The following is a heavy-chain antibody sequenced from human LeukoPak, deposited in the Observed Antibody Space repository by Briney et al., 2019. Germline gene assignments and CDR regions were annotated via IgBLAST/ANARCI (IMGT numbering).Heavy chain of an antibody. J-gene: IGHJ5*02. CDR2: IIPIFGSS. Sequence: GASVKVSCKASGGTFNNYAINWVRQAPGQGLEWMGGIIPIFGSSNYAQKFRGRVTITADESTTTAYMELSSLRSEDTAVYYCARVTHTELSTWFDPWGQGTLVTVSS. CDR1: GGTFNNYA. CDR3: ARVTHTELSTWFDP. D-gene: IGHD5-18*01. V-gene: IGHV1-69*13.